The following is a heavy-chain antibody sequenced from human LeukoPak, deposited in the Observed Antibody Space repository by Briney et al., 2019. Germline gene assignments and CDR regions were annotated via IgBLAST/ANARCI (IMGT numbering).Heavy chain of an antibody. CDR2: IHYSGST. CDR1: GGSFRGYY. Sequence: SETLSLTCAVYGGSFRGYYWSWIRQPPGKGLEWIGYIHYSGSTNYNPSRKSRVTMLVETCKNQLSFKQDSLTAPDTAVYYCARGAVAGYYFEYLGQGTLVTVSS. J-gene: IGHJ4*02. D-gene: IGHD6-19*01. V-gene: IGHV4-59*01. CDR3: ARGAVAGYYFEY.